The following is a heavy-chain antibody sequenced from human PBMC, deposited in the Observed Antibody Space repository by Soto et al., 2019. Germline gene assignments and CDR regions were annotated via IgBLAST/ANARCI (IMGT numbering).Heavy chain of an antibody. Sequence: ESGGGVVQPGRSLRLSCAASGFTFSSYGMHWVRQAPGKGLEWVAVIWYDGSNKYYADSVKGRFTISRDNSKNTLYLQMNSLRAEDTAVYYCARDVTYYYDSSGHYYYYGMDVWGQGTTVTVCS. D-gene: IGHD3-22*01. CDR2: IWYDGSNK. CDR3: ARDVTYYYDSSGHYYYYGMDV. J-gene: IGHJ6*02. CDR1: GFTFSSYG. V-gene: IGHV3-33*01.